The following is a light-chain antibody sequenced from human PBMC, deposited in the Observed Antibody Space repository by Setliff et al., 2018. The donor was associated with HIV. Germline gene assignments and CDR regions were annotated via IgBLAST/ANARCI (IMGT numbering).Light chain of an antibody. Sequence: QSALAQPASVSGSPGQSITISCTGTSGDVGRYNLVSWYQQQPGKPPKLMIYQASKRPSGVSNRFSGSKYGNTASLTISGLQAEDEADYYCFSNTGSNTYVFGTGTKVTVL. CDR2: QAS. CDR1: SGDVGRYNL. V-gene: IGLV2-23*01. J-gene: IGLJ1*01. CDR3: FSNTGSNTYV.